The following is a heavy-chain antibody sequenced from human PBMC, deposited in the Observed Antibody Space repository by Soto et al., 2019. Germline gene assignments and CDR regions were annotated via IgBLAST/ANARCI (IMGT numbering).Heavy chain of an antibody. Sequence: QVQLQESGPGLLKPSETLSLTCSVSGGSVSNKTYYWSWIRQPPGKRLEWIGYVYYSGTTNYNPSLKSRVTTSVDRSKNRFHLRLSSVTTADTALYYCARTTAVPITLRSRYFFDYWGQGTLVTVSS. D-gene: IGHD4-17*01. V-gene: IGHV4-61*01. J-gene: IGHJ4*02. CDR1: GGSVSNKTYY. CDR2: VYYSGTT. CDR3: ARTTAVPITLRSRYFFDY.